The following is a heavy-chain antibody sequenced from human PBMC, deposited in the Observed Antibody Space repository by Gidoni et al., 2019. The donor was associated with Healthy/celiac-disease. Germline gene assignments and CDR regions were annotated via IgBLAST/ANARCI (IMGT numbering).Heavy chain of an antibody. CDR3: AKDLWNSGY. V-gene: IGHV3-23*01. CDR2: ISGSAGST. D-gene: IGHD1-1*01. Sequence: EVQLLESGGGLVQPGGSLRLSCAASGFTFSSYAMSWVRPAPGKGLEWVSAISGSAGSTYYADSVKGRFTISSDNPKNTLYLQMNSLRAEDTAVYYCAKDLWNSGYWGQGTLVTVSS. CDR1: GFTFSSYA. J-gene: IGHJ4*02.